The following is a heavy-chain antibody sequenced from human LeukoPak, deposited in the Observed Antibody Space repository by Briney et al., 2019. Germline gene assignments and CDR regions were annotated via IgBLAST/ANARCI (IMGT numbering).Heavy chain of an antibody. Sequence: PGGSLRPSCTVSGFTVSSNSMSWVRQAPGKGLEWVSFIYSDNTHYSDSVKGRFTISRDNSKNTLYLQMNSLRAEDTAVYYCAKGQRFYGEYYFDYWGQGTLVTVSS. CDR3: AKGQRFYGEYYFDY. V-gene: IGHV3-53*01. CDR1: GFTVSSNS. CDR2: IYSDNT. J-gene: IGHJ4*02. D-gene: IGHD4-17*01.